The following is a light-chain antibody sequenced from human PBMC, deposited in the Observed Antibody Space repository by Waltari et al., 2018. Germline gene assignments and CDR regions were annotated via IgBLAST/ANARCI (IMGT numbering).Light chain of an antibody. Sequence: QSALTQPPSASGSPGQSVTISCTGTSSDFGGYNYVSWYQRHPGKAPKLMIYAVNKRPSGVPDRFSGSKSGNTASLTVSGLQAEDEAEYSCSSYAGSNNWVFGGGTKLTVL. CDR1: SSDFGGYNY. J-gene: IGLJ3*02. CDR2: AVN. CDR3: SSYAGSNNWV. V-gene: IGLV2-8*01.